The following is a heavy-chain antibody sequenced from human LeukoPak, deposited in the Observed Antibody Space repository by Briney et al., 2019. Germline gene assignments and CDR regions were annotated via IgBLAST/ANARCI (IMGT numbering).Heavy chain of an antibody. CDR2: ISGSGGGT. V-gene: IGHV3-23*01. D-gene: IGHD4-23*01. Sequence: GGSLRLSCAPSGFTFSSYAMSWVRQAPGKGLAWVSSISGSGGGTFYADSVKGRFTISRDNSKNTLYLQMNSLRAQDTAVYYCARGGYDYGGNSSWFDPWGQGTLVTVSS. J-gene: IGHJ5*02. CDR3: ARGGYDYGGNSSWFDP. CDR1: GFTFSSYA.